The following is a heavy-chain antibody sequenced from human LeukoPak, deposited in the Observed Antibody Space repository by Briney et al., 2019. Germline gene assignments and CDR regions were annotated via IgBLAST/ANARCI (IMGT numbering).Heavy chain of an antibody. V-gene: IGHV3-23*01. J-gene: IGHJ6*03. CDR2: ISGSGGST. D-gene: IGHD2-15*01. CDR3: AKGGRNCSGAGRYYYYYMDV. Sequence: PGGSLTHSFPSSGFTLSSYVNSYVGQAPGKGLEWVSAISGSGGSTYYADSVKGRFTISRDNSKNTLYLQMNSLRAEDTAVYYCAKGGRNCSGAGRYYYYYMDVWGKGTTVTVSS. CDR1: GFTLSSYV.